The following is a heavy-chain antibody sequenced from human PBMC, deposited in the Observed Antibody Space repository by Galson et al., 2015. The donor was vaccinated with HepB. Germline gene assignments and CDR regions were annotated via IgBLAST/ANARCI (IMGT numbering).Heavy chain of an antibody. D-gene: IGHD3-16*01. Sequence: SLRLSCAASGFTFSSYGMHWVRQAPGKGLEWVAVIWYDGSNKYYADSVKGRFTISRDNSKNTLYLQMNSLRAEDTAVYYCARAAGGSWFDPWGQGTLVTVSS. V-gene: IGHV3-33*01. CDR1: GFTFSSYG. CDR2: IWYDGSNK. J-gene: IGHJ5*02. CDR3: ARAAGGSWFDP.